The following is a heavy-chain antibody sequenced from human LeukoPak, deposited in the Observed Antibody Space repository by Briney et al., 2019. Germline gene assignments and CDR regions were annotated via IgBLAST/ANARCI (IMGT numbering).Heavy chain of an antibody. CDR3: ASERWSRRPYFDY. V-gene: IGHV4-39*07. D-gene: IGHD5-24*01. CDR2: ASYGGNT. CDR1: GGSVSTSNYY. J-gene: IGHJ4*02. Sequence: SETLSLTCTVSGGSVSTSNYYWAWIRQPPGKGLEWIGSASYGGNTYYSPSLKSRVTISVDTSMTHFSLKLSSVTAADTAVYYCASERWSRRPYFDYWGQGALVTVSS.